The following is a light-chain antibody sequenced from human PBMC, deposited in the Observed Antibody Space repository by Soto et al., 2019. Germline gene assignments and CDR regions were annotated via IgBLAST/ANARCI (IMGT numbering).Light chain of an antibody. CDR3: QQRSNWPLYT. CDR2: DAS. J-gene: IGKJ2*01. Sequence: EIVLTQSPATLSLSPGERATLSCRASQDVSSYLAWYQQKPGQAPRLLIYDASNRATGSPARFSGSGSGTDFTLTISSLEPEDFVIYYCQQRSNWPLYTFGQGTKLEIK. V-gene: IGKV3-11*01. CDR1: QDVSSY.